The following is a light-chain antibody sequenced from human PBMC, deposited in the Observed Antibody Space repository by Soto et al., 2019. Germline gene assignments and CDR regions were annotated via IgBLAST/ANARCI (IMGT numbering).Light chain of an antibody. Sequence: EVVMTQSPASLSASPGERVSLSCRANQTISNTLAWYQQKPGQAPRLLIYAASTRATGVSARFSGSGSGTEFTLTISSLQSEDFTIYYCQYYNNWLATFGGGTKVDIK. CDR1: QTISNT. CDR3: QYYNNWLAT. CDR2: AAS. J-gene: IGKJ4*01. V-gene: IGKV3-15*01.